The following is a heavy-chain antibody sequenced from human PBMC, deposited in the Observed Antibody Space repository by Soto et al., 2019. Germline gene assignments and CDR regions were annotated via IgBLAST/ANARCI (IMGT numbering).Heavy chain of an antibody. Sequence: SETLSLTCTVSGDSISTFDWGWMRQSPGKELEWIGYVYYTGSTNYNPSLKSRVTISVDRSKNQFSLKLTSANAADTAVYYCARGRTVRNYADDSSDYFYFFDYWGQGTQVTVSS. D-gene: IGHD3-22*01. CDR1: GDSISTFD. CDR2: VYYTGST. J-gene: IGHJ4*02. CDR3: ARGRTVRNYADDSSDYFYFFDY. V-gene: IGHV4-59*01.